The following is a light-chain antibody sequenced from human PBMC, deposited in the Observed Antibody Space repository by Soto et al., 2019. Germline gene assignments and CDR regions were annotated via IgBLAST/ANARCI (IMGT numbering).Light chain of an antibody. CDR2: EVR. V-gene: IGLV2-14*01. J-gene: IGLJ2*01. CDR3: NSFTNSNLVV. Sequence: QLVLTQPASVSGSPGQSITISCTGTSSDVGGYDYVSWYQQHPGKAPKLMIYEVRNRPSGVSNRFSGSKSGNTASLTISGLQAEDEADYYCNSFTNSNLVVFGGGTKLTVL. CDR1: SSDVGGYDY.